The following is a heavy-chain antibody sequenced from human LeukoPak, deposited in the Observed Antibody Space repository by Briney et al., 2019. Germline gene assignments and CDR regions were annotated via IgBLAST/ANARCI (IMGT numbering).Heavy chain of an antibody. CDR2: IYRDGSS. J-gene: IGHJ4*02. Sequence: GGSLRLSCVASGLSVSSNYMSWVRQAPGKGLEWVSVIYRDGSSYYAESVKGRFTISRDNSKNTLYIQMNSLRAEDTAVYYCARSFYDILIGYYQYFDYWGQGTLVAVSS. CDR3: ARSFYDILIGYYQYFDY. D-gene: IGHD3-9*01. V-gene: IGHV3-66*01. CDR1: GLSVSSNY.